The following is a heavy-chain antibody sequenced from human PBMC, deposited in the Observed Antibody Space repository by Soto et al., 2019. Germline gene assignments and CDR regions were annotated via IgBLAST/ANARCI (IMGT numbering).Heavy chain of an antibody. CDR2: ISPHNNNT. V-gene: IGHV1-18*01. Sequence: QVQLVQSETEVKKPGASVKVSCKASGYRFTTYAITWVRQAPGQGLEWMGWISPHNNNTEYVQKFQGRVAMTADTSTSTTYMEVRSLRSDDTALYYCARGKFYLDNWGQGTLVTVSS. CDR3: ARGKFYLDN. CDR1: GYRFTTYA. J-gene: IGHJ4*02.